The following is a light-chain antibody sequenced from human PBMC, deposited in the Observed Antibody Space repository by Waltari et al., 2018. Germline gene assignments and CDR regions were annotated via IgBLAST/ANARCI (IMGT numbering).Light chain of an antibody. Sequence: QSVLTQPPSVSGTPGQAATISCSVSSPNIGTNYVYWYQQLPRTAPNLLIFRNDQRPSGVPDRFSASKSGTSASLAISGLRSEDEADYYCAAWDDGLSGPVFGGGTKLTVL. V-gene: IGLV1-47*01. CDR1: SPNIGTNY. J-gene: IGLJ3*02. CDR3: AAWDDGLSGPV. CDR2: RND.